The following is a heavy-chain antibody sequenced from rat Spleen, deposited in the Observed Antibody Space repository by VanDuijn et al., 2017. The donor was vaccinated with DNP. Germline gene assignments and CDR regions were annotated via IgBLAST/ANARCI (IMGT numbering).Heavy chain of an antibody. CDR2: INKDSSTI. V-gene: IGHV4-2*01. J-gene: IGHJ2*01. Sequence: EVKLVESGGGLVQPGRSLKLSCAASGFNFNDYWMGWVRQAPGKGLEWIGQINKDSSTITYIPSLKDKFTISRDNDQNTLYLQMSKLGSEDTAIYYCAKGPNYGGWSDYFDYWGPGVMVTVSS. CDR3: AKGPNYGGWSDYFDY. CDR1: GFNFNDYW. D-gene: IGHD1-11*01.